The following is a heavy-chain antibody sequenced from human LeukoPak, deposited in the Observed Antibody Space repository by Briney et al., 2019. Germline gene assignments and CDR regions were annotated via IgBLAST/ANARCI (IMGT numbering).Heavy chain of an antibody. Sequence: ASVKVSCKASGYTFTSYAMNWVRQAPGQGLEWMGWINTNTGNPMYAQGFTGRFVFSLDTSVSTAYLQISSLKAEDTAVYYCARDRPNHYYYGSGTFDYWGQGTLVTVSS. J-gene: IGHJ4*02. CDR3: ARDRPNHYYYGSGTFDY. D-gene: IGHD3-10*01. CDR1: GYTFTSYA. CDR2: INTNTGNP. V-gene: IGHV7-4-1*02.